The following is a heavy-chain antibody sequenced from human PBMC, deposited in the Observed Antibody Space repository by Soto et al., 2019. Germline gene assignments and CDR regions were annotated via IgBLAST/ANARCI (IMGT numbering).Heavy chain of an antibody. J-gene: IGHJ5*02. CDR1: GGSFSGYY. CDR2: INHSGST. CDR3: SRGPRSRWFDP. V-gene: IGHV4-34*01. D-gene: IGHD4-17*01. Sequence: SETLSLTCAVYGGSFSGYYWSWIRQPPGKGLEGIGEINHSGSTNYNPSLKSRVTISVDTSKNQFSLKLGSVTAADTAVYYCSRGPRSRWFDPWGQGTLVTVSS.